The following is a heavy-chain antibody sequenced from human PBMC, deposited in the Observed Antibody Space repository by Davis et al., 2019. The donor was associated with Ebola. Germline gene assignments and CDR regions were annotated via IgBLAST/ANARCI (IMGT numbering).Heavy chain of an antibody. D-gene: IGHD2-21*01. CDR3: AKGVARPYYYGMDV. CDR2: ISWNSGSI. CDR1: GFTFDDYA. J-gene: IGHJ6*02. Sequence: SLKISCAASGFTFDDYAMHWVRQAPGKGLEWVSGISWNSGSIGYADSVKGRFTISRDNAKNSLYLQMNSLRAEDTALYYCAKGVARPYYYGMDVWGQGTTVTVSS. V-gene: IGHV3-9*01.